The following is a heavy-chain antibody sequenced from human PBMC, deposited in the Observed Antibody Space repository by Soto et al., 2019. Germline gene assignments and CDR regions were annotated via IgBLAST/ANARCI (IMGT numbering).Heavy chain of an antibody. Sequence: LALTCAVCVVSVSFYYWRWIRQPPGKGLEWIGEINHSGSTNYNPSLKSRVTISVDTSKNQFSLKLSSVTAADTAVYYCARGARRAVLRFLEWLLHDAFDIWGQGTMVTVSS. J-gene: IGHJ3*02. CDR3: ARGARRAVLRFLEWLLHDAFDI. V-gene: IGHV4-34*01. D-gene: IGHD3-3*01. CDR2: INHSGST. CDR1: VVSVSFYY.